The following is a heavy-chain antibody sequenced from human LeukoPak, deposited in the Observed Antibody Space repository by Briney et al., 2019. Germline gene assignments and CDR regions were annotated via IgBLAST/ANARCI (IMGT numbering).Heavy chain of an antibody. D-gene: IGHD7-27*01. Sequence: SETLSLTCIVSGGFISSQYWSWIRQPPGKGLEWMGYIYYSGSTNYNPSLKSRVTISVDTSKNQFSLRVTSVTAADTAVYYCARGGANWGWQFFDNWGQGSLVTVPS. CDR2: IYYSGST. CDR3: ARGGANWGWQFFDN. J-gene: IGHJ4*02. CDR1: GGFISSQY. V-gene: IGHV4-59*11.